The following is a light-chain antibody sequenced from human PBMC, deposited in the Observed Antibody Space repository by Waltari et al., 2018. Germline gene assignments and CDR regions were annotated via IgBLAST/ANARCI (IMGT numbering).Light chain of an antibody. J-gene: IGKJ3*01. CDR1: VLYGSNNKNY. CDR3: QQYYSTPPT. V-gene: IGKV4-1*01. Sequence: VLYGSNNKNYLAWYQQKPGQPPKLLIYWASTRESGVPDRFSGSGSGTDFTLTISSLQAEDVAVYYCQQYYSTPPTFGPGTKVDIK. CDR2: WAS.